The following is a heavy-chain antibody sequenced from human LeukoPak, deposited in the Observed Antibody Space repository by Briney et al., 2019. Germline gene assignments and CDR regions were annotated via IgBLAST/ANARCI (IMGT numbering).Heavy chain of an antibody. CDR2: IYHSGTL. V-gene: IGHV4-30-2*01. Sequence: PSQTLSLTRAVSGASISSGGYSWGSVRQPPGEGLEWGGYIYHSGTLYYHPSLQSGVTISLYRSKIQFSLKLSSMTAADTAVYYCASGSTGYDRGSFDIWGQGTMVTVSS. CDR3: ASGSTGYDRGSFDI. D-gene: IGHD5-12*01. CDR1: GASISSGGYS. J-gene: IGHJ3*02.